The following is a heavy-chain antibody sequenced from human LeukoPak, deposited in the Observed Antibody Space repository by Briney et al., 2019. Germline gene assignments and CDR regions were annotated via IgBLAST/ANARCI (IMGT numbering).Heavy chain of an antibody. D-gene: IGHD3-9*01. CDR3: TKDWYDILTGTFDY. CDR2: ISASGATT. V-gene: IGHV3-23*01. J-gene: IGHJ4*02. CDR1: GFTFRSYA. Sequence: PGGSLRLSCAASGFTFRSYAMSWVRQAPGKGLEWVAAISASGATTKYADSVKGRFAISRDNSKNMLYQQMNSLRAEDTAVYYCTKDWYDILTGTFDYWGQGTLVTVSA.